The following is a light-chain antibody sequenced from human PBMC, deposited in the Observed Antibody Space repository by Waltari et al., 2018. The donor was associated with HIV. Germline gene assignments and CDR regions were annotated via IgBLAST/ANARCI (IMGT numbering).Light chain of an antibody. CDR1: SSTPGSNA. V-gene: IGLV1-36*01. J-gene: IGLJ1*01. CDR3: AAWDDSLNGYV. Sequence: QSVLTQPPSVSEAPRQRVTISCSGSSSTPGSNAVHWYQQGPGKAPKLLIYYDDLLSSGVSDRFSGSKSGTSASLAIRGLQSEDEADYYCAAWDDSLNGYVFGSGTKVTVL. CDR2: YDD.